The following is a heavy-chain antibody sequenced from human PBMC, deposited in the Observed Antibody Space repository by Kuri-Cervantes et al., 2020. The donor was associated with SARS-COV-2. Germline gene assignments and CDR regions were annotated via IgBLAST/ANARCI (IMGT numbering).Heavy chain of an antibody. V-gene: IGHV3-30*02. J-gene: IGHJ4*02. D-gene: IGHD6-19*01. CDR1: GFTFSRYG. CDR2: IRYDGSNK. Sequence: GESLKISCAASGFTFSRYGMHWVRQAPGKGLEWVAFIRYDGSNKYYADSVKGRFTISRDNSKNTLYLQMNSLRAEDTAVYYCARDRQWLGSTSFDYWGQGTLVTVSS. CDR3: ARDRQWLGSTSFDY.